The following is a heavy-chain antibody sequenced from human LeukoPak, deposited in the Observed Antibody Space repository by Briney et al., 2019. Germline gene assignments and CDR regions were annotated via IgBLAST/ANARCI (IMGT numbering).Heavy chain of an antibody. Sequence: PSETLSLTCTVSGGSISGYYWSWIRQPPGKGLEWIGYIYYSGSTNYNPSLKIRVTISVDTSKNQCSLKLSSLTAADTAVYYCAACSSTDYYGMDVWGQGTTVTVSS. V-gene: IGHV4-59*01. CDR2: IYYSGST. CDR1: GGSISGYY. D-gene: IGHD2-2*01. CDR3: AACSSTDYYGMDV. J-gene: IGHJ6*02.